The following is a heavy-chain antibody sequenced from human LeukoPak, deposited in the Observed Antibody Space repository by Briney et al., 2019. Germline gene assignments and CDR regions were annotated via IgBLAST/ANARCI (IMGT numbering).Heavy chain of an antibody. CDR3: ASLQITTLDY. CDR1: GGSISSSSYY. Sequence: NPSETLSLTCTVSGGSISSSSYYWCWIRQPPGKGLEWIGSIYYSGSTYYNPSLKSRVTISVDTSKNQFSLKLSSVTAADTAVYYCASLQITTLDYWGQGTLVTVSS. V-gene: IGHV4-39*01. CDR2: IYYSGST. J-gene: IGHJ4*02. D-gene: IGHD3-22*01.